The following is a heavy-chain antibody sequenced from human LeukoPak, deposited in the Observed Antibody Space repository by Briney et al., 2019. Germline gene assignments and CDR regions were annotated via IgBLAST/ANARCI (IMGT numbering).Heavy chain of an antibody. V-gene: IGHV3-30*18. CDR3: AKSDHGNGDYDY. CDR1: GFTFNNYG. Sequence: GGSLRLSCTVSGFTFNNYGMHWVRQAPGKGLEWVALISYDGSIKYYADPVKGRFTISRDNSRNTLYLQMNSLKAEDTALYYCAKSDHGNGDYDYWGQGTLVTVSS. J-gene: IGHJ4*02. D-gene: IGHD1-26*01. CDR2: ISYDGSIK.